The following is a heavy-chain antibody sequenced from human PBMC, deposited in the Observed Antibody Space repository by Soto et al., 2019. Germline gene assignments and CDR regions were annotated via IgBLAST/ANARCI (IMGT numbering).Heavy chain of an antibody. CDR2: IKKDGSEK. J-gene: IGHJ4*02. CDR1: GFTIGDFW. CDR3: ARTVVVVVPDNFDH. V-gene: IGHV3-7*01. D-gene: IGHD3-22*01. Sequence: GGSLRLSCAASGFTIGDFWMSWVRQAPGKGLVWVASIKKDGSEKYYVGSVKGRFTISRDSAKNSLYLQMDNLRGEDTAVYYCARTVVVVVPDNFDHWGQGTLVTVSS.